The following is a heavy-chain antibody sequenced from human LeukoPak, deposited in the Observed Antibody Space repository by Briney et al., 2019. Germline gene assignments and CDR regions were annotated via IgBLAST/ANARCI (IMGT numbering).Heavy chain of an antibody. Sequence: GRSLRLSCAASGFTSSSYGMHWVRQAPGKGLEWVAVISYDGSNKYYADSVKGRFTISRDNSKNTLYLQMNSLRAEDTAVYYCAKELKAYYERSAFDIWGQGTMVTVSS. CDR3: AKELKAYYERSAFDI. D-gene: IGHD3-22*01. V-gene: IGHV3-30*18. CDR2: ISYDGSNK. J-gene: IGHJ3*02. CDR1: GFTSSSYG.